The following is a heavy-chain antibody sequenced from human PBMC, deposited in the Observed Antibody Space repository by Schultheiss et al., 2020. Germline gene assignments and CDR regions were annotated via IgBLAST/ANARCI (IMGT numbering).Heavy chain of an antibody. CDR1: GGSISGYY. J-gene: IGHJ3*02. CDR3: ARLSGVMGAFDI. D-gene: IGHD3-16*01. CDR2: IHSRGSS. V-gene: IGHV4-4*08. Sequence: SQTLSLTCAVSGGSISGYYWSWIRQPPGRGLEWIGYIHSRGSSNYSPSLRSRLTISVDVSRNQLSLKLSSVTAADTAVYYCARLSGVMGAFDIWGQGTMVTVSS.